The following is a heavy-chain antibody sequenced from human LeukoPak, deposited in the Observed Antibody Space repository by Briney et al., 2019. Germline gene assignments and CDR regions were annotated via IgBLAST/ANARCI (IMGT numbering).Heavy chain of an antibody. Sequence: GGSLRLSCPGSGFTFSSAWMTWVRQIPGKGLEWVGHIKSRTDGGTTDYAAPVKGRFTISRGDSKSTVYLQRNSLKTEDSAVYFCATEFYSNGYNFWGQGTLVIVSS. J-gene: IGHJ4*02. CDR1: GFTFSSAW. D-gene: IGHD5-24*01. CDR2: IKSRTDGGTT. V-gene: IGHV3-15*01. CDR3: ATEFYSNGYNF.